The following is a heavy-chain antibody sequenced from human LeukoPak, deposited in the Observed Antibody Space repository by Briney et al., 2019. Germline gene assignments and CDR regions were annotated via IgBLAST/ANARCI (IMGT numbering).Heavy chain of an antibody. CDR2: ITRDSTYI. CDR3: GRDGVWFGEPTLDV. Sequence: GGSLRLSCAASGFTFSSYSMHWGRQTPGGGLEWLSAITRDSTYIKYADSVRGRITISRDNAKNSLHLDMASLRAEDTDVYYCGRDGVWFGEPTLDVWGQGAWVTVSS. D-gene: IGHD3-10*01. V-gene: IGHV3-21*01. J-gene: IGHJ6*02. CDR1: GFTFSSYS.